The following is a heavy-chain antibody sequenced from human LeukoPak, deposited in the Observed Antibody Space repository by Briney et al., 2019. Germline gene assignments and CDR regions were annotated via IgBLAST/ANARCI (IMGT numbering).Heavy chain of an antibody. V-gene: IGHV4-38-2*02. CDR1: GYSISSGYY. CDR3: ARDEEDGYSPFDY. J-gene: IGHJ4*02. Sequence: SETLSLTCTVSGYSISSGYYWGWIRQPPGKGLEWIGSIYHSGSTYYNPSLKSQVTISVDTSKNQFSLKLSSVTAADTAVYYCARDEEDGYSPFDYWGQGTLVTVSS. D-gene: IGHD5-24*01. CDR2: IYHSGST.